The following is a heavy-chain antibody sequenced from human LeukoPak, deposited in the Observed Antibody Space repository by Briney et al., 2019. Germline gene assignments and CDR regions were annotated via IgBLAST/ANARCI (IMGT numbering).Heavy chain of an antibody. D-gene: IGHD1-14*01. CDR3: ARGVSEPDY. CDR2: IYYSGST. V-gene: IGHV4-59*01. CDR1: GGSISTYY. J-gene: IGHJ4*02. Sequence: PSETLSLTCTVSGGSISTYYWSWIRQPPGRGLEWIGYIYYSGSTNYNPSLKSRVTISVDTSKNLFSLKLTSVTAADTAAYYCARGVSEPDYWGQGTLVTVSS.